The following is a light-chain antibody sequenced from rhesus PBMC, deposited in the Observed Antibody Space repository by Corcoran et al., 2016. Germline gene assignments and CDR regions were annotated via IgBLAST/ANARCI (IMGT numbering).Light chain of an antibody. CDR3: YQQSSGYS. CDR2: GAS. CDR1: QSVSSY. V-gene: IGKV3-10*01. J-gene: IGKJ2*01. Sequence: QVILTQSPATLSLSPGERATLSCRASQSVSSYLAWYQQKPGQAPRLLIYGASSRATGIPDRFMGSGSGTDFTLTISSLEPEDVGVYHCYQQSSGYSFGQGTKVEIK.